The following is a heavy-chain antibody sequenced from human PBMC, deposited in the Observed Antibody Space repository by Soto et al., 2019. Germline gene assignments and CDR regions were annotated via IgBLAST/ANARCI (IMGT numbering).Heavy chain of an antibody. CDR3: ARRWGEGRVDY. V-gene: IGHV4-4*02. J-gene: IGHJ4*02. Sequence: QVQLQESGPGLVKPSGTLSLTCAVSGGSISSSNWWSWVRQPPGKGLQWIGEIYHSGSTNYIPSLKRRVTRSVDKSRNRFSLWLSSVTAAAPAVYYCARRWGEGRVDYWGQGTLVTVSS. CDR1: GGSISSSNW. D-gene: IGHD3-10*01. CDR2: IYHSGST.